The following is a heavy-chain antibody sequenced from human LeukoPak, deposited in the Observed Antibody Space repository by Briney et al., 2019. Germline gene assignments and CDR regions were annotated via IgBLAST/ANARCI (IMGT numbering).Heavy chain of an antibody. CDR3: AKLPYYDILTGYLGGSYFDY. CDR1: GFTFSSYG. CDR2: ISDSGGST. Sequence: GGSLRLSCAASGFTFSSYGVSWVRQAPGKGLEWVSAISDSGGSTYYADSVKGRFTISRDNSKNTLYLQMNSLRAEDTAVYYCAKLPYYDILTGYLGGSYFDYWGQGTLVTVSS. D-gene: IGHD3-9*01. V-gene: IGHV3-23*01. J-gene: IGHJ4*02.